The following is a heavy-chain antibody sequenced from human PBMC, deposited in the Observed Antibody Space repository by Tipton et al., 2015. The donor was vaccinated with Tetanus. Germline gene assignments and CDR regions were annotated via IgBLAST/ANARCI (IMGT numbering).Heavy chain of an antibody. J-gene: IGHJ4*02. V-gene: IGHV3-53*01. Sequence: SLRLSCAASGFTVSSNYMTWVRQAPGKGLEWVSLIYSGGNTYYADSVKGRFTISRDNSKNTLYLQMNSLRAEDAAVYYCARNHYYGWGMDYWGQGTLVTVSS. D-gene: IGHD3-10*01. CDR3: ARNHYYGWGMDY. CDR1: GFTVSSNY. CDR2: IYSGGNT.